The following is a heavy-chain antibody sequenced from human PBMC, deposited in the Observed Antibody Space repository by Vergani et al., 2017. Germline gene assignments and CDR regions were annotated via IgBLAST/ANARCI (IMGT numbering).Heavy chain of an antibody. V-gene: IGHV1-69-2*01. J-gene: IGHJ4*02. CDR2: VDPEDGET. CDR1: GYTFTDHY. CDR3: ARVRASVRYFDWLGD. D-gene: IGHD3-9*01. Sequence: EVQLVQSGAEVKKPGATMKISCKVSGYTFTDHYMHWVKQAPGKGLEWMGLVDPEDGETIYAEKFKGRVTIAADTSTDTAHLELSSLRSEDTAVYYCARVRASVRYFDWLGDWGQGTLVTVSS.